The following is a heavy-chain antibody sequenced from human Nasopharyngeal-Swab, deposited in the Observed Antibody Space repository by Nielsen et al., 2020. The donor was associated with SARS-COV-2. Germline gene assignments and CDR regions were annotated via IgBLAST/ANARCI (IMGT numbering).Heavy chain of an antibody. D-gene: IGHD3-3*01. V-gene: IGHV4-59*13. J-gene: IGHJ4*02. CDR1: GGSISTYH. Sequence: SETLSLTCTVSGGSISTYHWSWIRQPPGKGLEWIGYSHYSGRSNYNPSLKSRVTISVDTSKNQFSLKLSSVTAADTAVYYCARSPSSRITIFGVVSNFDYWGQGTLVTVSS. CDR3: ARSPSSRITIFGVVSNFDY. CDR2: SHYSGRS.